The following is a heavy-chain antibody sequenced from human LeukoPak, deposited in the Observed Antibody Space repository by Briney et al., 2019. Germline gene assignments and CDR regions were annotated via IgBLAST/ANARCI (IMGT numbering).Heavy chain of an antibody. V-gene: IGHV6-1*01. Sequence: SQTLSLTCAISGGRVPSNTAGWSWIRQSPSRGLEGLGRTYYRSRWYYDYSVSVISRITINPDTSKNQFSLQLNSVTPEDTAVYYCARGGLVFPPAGWFGLWAQGILVTVSS. CDR3: ARGGLVFPPAGWFGL. CDR1: GGRVPSNTAG. CDR2: TYYRSRWYY. J-gene: IGHJ5*02. D-gene: IGHD2-2*01.